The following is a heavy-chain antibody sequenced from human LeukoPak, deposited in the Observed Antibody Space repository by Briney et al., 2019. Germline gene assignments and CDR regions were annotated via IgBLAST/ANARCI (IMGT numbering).Heavy chain of an antibody. D-gene: IGHD1-26*01. CDR1: GFTFSSYA. CDR3: AKPRIVGATRPYFDY. Sequence: PGGSLRLSCAASGFTFSSYAMSWVRQAPGKGLEWVPAISGSGGSTYYADSVKGRFTISRDNSKNTLYLQMNSLRAEDTAVYYCAKPRIVGATRPYFDYWGQGTLVTVSS. CDR2: ISGSGGST. J-gene: IGHJ4*02. V-gene: IGHV3-23*01.